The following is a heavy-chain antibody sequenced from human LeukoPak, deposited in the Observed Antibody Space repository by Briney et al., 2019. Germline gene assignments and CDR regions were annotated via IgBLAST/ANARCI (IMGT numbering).Heavy chain of an antibody. CDR3: AKWSYDYVWGSPDAFDI. J-gene: IGHJ3*02. CDR2: ISGSGGST. V-gene: IGHV3-23*01. CDR1: GFTFSSYA. Sequence: PGGSLRLSCAASGFTFSSYAMSWVRQAPGKGLEWVSAISGSGGSTYYADSVKGRFTISRDNSKNTLYLQMNSLRAEDTAVYYCAKWSYDYVWGSPDAFDIWGQGTMVTVSS. D-gene: IGHD3-16*01.